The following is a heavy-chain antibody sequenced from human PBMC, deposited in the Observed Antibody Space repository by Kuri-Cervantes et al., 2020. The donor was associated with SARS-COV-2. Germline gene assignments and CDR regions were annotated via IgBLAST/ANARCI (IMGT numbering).Heavy chain of an antibody. CDR2: IIPIFGTA. CDR3: ARLLERRGSWFDP. CDR1: GGTFSSYA. V-gene: IGHV1-69*13. Sequence: SVKVSCKASGGTFSSYAISWVRQAPGQGLEWMGGIIPIFGTANYAQKSQGRVTITADESTSTAYMELSSLRTEDTALYYCARLLERRGSWFDPWGQGTLVTVSS. J-gene: IGHJ5*02. D-gene: IGHD1-1*01.